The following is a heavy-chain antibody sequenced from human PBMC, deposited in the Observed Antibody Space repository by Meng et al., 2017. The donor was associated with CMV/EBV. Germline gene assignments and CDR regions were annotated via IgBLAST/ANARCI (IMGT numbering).Heavy chain of an antibody. J-gene: IGHJ3*02. CDR2: INHSGST. D-gene: IGHD3-3*01. CDR3: ARGRAIFGVVTWAFGI. V-gene: IGHV4-34*01. CDR1: GGSFSGYY. Sequence: SQTLSPTCAVYGGSFSGYYWSWIRQPPGKGLEWIGEINHSGSTNYNPSLKSRVTISVDASKNQFSLKLSSVTAADTAVYYCARGRAIFGVVTWAFGIWGQGTMVTVSS.